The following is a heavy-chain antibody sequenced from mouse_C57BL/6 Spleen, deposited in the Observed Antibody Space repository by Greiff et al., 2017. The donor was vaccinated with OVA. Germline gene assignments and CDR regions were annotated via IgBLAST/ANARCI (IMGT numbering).Heavy chain of an antibody. CDR1: GYTFTDYN. J-gene: IGHJ4*01. V-gene: IGHV1-18*01. CDR3: ARVRDYGSSYYAMDY. Sequence: DVQLQESGPELVKPGASVKIPCKASGYTFTDYNMDWVKQSHGKSLEWIGDINPNNGGTIYNQKFKGKATLTVDKSSSTAYMELRSLTSEDTAVYYCARVRDYGSSYYAMDYWGQATSVTVSS. CDR2: INPNNGGT. D-gene: IGHD1-1*01.